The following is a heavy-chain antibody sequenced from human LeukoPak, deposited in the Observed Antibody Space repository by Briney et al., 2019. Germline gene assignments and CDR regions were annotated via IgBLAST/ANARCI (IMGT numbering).Heavy chain of an antibody. Sequence: ASVKVSCKASGYTFTGYYMHWVRQAPGQGLEWMGWINPNSGGTNYAQKFQGRVTTTRDTSISTAYMELSRLRSDDTAVYYCARDAEGWLQFTFDIWGQGTMVTVSS. V-gene: IGHV1-2*02. CDR2: INPNSGGT. D-gene: IGHD5-24*01. CDR1: GYTFTGYY. J-gene: IGHJ3*02. CDR3: ARDAEGWLQFTFDI.